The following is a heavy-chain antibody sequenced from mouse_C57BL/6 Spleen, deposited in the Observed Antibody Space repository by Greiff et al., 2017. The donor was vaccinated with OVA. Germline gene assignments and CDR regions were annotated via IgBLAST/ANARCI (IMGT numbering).Heavy chain of an antibody. CDR2: VYPYNGGT. CDR3: AREEVYYYGSSNYFDY. J-gene: IGHJ2*01. V-gene: IGHV1-36*01. CDR1: GFTFTDYY. D-gene: IGHD1-1*01. Sequence: VQLQESGPVLVKPGPSVKISCKASGFTFTDYYMHWVQQSHGKSLEWIGLVYPYNGGTSYNQKFKGKATLTVDTSSSTAYMELNSLTSEDSAVYYCAREEVYYYGSSNYFDYWGQGTTLTVSS.